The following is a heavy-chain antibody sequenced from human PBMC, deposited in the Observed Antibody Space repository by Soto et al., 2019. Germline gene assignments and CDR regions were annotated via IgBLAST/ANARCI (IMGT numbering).Heavy chain of an antibody. CDR2: ISWNSGSI. V-gene: IGHV3-9*01. D-gene: IGHD4-17*01. Sequence: EVQLVESGGGLVQPGRYLRLSCAASGFTLDVYAMHWVRQAPGNGLGWVSGISWNSGSIGYADSVEGRFTISRDNAKNSLYLQMNSLRPEDTALYYCAKWDDYGDRKEAFDIWGQGTMVTVSS. CDR3: AKWDDYGDRKEAFDI. CDR1: GFTLDVYA. J-gene: IGHJ3*02.